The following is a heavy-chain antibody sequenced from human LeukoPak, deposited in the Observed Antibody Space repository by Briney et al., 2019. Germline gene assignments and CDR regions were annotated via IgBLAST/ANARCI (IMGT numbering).Heavy chain of an antibody. CDR3: ARGGGRDGSGSYFDY. CDR1: GGSFSGYY. V-gene: IGHV4-34*01. D-gene: IGHD3-10*01. CDR2: INHSGST. Sequence: KPSETLSLTCAVYGGSFSGYYWSWIRQPPGKGLEWIEEINHSGSTNYNPSLKSRVTISVDTSKNQFSLKLSSVTAADTAVYYCARGGGRDGSGSYFDYWGQGTLVTVSS. J-gene: IGHJ4*02.